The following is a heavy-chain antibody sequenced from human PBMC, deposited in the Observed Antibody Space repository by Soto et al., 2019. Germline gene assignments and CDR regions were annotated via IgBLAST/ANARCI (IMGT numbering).Heavy chain of an antibody. D-gene: IGHD5-18*01. Sequence: EVQLVESGGGLVQPGGSLRLSCAASGVTVSSNYMSWVRQAPGKGLEWVSVIYSGGSTYYADSVKGRFTISRDNSKNTLYLQMTSLRAADTAVYYCARHGYTYGGGYFDYWGQGTLVTVSS. CDR1: GVTVSSNY. J-gene: IGHJ4*02. V-gene: IGHV3-66*04. CDR3: ARHGYTYGGGYFDY. CDR2: IYSGGST.